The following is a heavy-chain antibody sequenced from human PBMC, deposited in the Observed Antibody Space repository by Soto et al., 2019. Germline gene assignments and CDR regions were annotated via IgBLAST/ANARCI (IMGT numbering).Heavy chain of an antibody. CDR1: GGSISSYY. D-gene: IGHD2-21*02. CDR2: IYYSGST. CDR3: ARDRGDWNYFYYGMDA. Sequence: PSETLSLTCTVSGGSISSYYWSWIRQPPGKGLEWIGYIYYSGSTNYNPSLKSRVTISVDTSKNQFSLKLSSVTAADTAVYYCARDRGDWNYFYYGMDAWGQGTTVTVS. J-gene: IGHJ6*02. V-gene: IGHV4-59*01.